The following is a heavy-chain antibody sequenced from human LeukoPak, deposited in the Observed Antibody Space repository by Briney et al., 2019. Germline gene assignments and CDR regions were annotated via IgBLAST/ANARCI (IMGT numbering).Heavy chain of an antibody. CDR2: ITASSSYT. CDR3: AREDYYESGTDDY. CDR1: GFTFSTYS. J-gene: IGHJ4*02. Sequence: GGSLRLSCAASGFTFSTYSMNWVRQAPGKGLEWVSSITASSSYTYYADSVKGRFTISRDNTKNSLHLQMNSLRAEDTGIYYCAREDYYESGTDDYWGQGTLVTVFS. V-gene: IGHV3-21*01. D-gene: IGHD3-10*01.